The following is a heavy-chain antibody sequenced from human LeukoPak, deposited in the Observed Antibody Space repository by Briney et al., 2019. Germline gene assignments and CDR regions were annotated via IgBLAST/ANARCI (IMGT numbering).Heavy chain of an antibody. Sequence: GGSLRLSCAASGFTFSSYGMHWVRQAPGKGLEWVAVIWYGGSNKYYADSVKGRFTISRDNSKNTLYLQMNSLRVEDTAVYYCARAAYGSGLDYWGQGTLVTVSS. J-gene: IGHJ4*02. CDR1: GFTFSSYG. V-gene: IGHV3-33*08. D-gene: IGHD3-10*01. CDR2: IWYGGSNK. CDR3: ARAAYGSGLDY.